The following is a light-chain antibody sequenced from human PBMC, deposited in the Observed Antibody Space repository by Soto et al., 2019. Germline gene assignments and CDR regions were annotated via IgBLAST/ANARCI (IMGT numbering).Light chain of an antibody. CDR2: DAF. CDR3: QEHKA. V-gene: IGKV3-20*01. CDR1: QSVSTSY. J-gene: IGKJ1*01. Sequence: EIVLTQSPGTLSLSPGERATLSCRASQSVSTSYVAWYQQKFGQAPRLLIYDAFSRATGIPDRFSASGSGTDITRTISRLVPEDLAVSFCQEHKAVGHGT.